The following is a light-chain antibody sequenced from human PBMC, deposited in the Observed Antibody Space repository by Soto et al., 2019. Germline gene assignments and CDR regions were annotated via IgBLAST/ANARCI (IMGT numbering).Light chain of an antibody. Sequence: DIQLTQSPSSLSASVGDRVTISCRASQSMSDSLNWYQQKSGKAPKLLIYSGSTLETGVPSRFSSSGSGTDFTLTISSLQPEDFGTYFCQQSYSNSYTFGQGTTLEIK. V-gene: IGKV1-39*01. CDR3: QQSYSNSYT. CDR2: SGS. J-gene: IGKJ2*01. CDR1: QSMSDS.